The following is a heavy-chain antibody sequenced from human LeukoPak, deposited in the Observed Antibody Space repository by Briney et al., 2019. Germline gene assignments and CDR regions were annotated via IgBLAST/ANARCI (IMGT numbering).Heavy chain of an antibody. D-gene: IGHD5-12*01. Sequence: ASVKVSCKASGGTFSSYAVSWVRQAPGQGLEWMGGIIPIFGTANYAQKFQGRVTITADKSTSTAYMELSSLRPEDTAVYYCARVGRGYDFGDYYMDVWGKGTTVTVSS. CDR1: GGTFSSYA. CDR2: IIPIFGTA. V-gene: IGHV1-69*06. J-gene: IGHJ6*03. CDR3: ARVGRGYDFGDYYMDV.